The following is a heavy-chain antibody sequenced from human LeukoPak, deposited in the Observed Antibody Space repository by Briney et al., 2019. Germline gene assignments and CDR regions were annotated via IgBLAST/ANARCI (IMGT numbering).Heavy chain of an antibody. J-gene: IGHJ6*03. CDR1: GFSFSTHG. Sequence: PGGSLRLSCAASGFSFSTHGMSWVRQAPGKGLEWVSYISASGTLTHYADSVEGRFTISRDNAKNSLYLQMNSLRGEDTAVYYCARGLQSAIGYYYYYMDVWGKGTTVTVSS. V-gene: IGHV3-48*04. D-gene: IGHD4-11*01. CDR3: ARGLQSAIGYYYYYMDV. CDR2: ISASGTLT.